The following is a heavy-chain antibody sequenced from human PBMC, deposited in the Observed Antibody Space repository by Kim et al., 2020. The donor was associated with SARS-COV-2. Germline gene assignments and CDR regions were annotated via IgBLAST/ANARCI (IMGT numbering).Heavy chain of an antibody. CDR3: ARAMVRGVYFDY. J-gene: IGHJ4*02. V-gene: IGHV4-30-2*05. D-gene: IGHD3-10*01. Sequence: YNPSLRSRVTISVDTPEHHFYRKLSSVTAADTAVYYCARAMVRGVYFDYWGQGTLVTVSS.